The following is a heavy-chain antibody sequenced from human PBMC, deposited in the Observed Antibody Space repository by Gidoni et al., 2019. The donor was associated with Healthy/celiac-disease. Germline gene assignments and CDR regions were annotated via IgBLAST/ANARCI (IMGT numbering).Heavy chain of an antibody. CDR2: IYYSGST. J-gene: IGHJ4*02. V-gene: IGHV4-59*01. Sequence: QVQLQESGPGLVKPSETLSLTCTVSGGSISSYYWSWIRQPPGKGLEWIGYIYYSGSTNYNPSLKSRVTISVDTSKNQFSLKLSSVTAADTAVYYCARDTYYYDSSGYYYLAYFDYWGQGTLVTVSS. CDR1: GGSISSYY. D-gene: IGHD3-22*01. CDR3: ARDTYYYDSSGYYYLAYFDY.